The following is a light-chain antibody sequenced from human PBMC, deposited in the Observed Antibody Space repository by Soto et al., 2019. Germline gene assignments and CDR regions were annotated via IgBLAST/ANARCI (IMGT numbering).Light chain of an antibody. CDR2: TAS. CDR3: QQAASFPIT. J-gene: IGKJ5*01. Sequence: IQITQSPPSSCTSXIHRVPIAXXASQGVSTWLAWYQQKPGKAPNLLIYTASSLQSGVPSRFSGSGSGTDFTLTINGLQPEDFATYYCQQAASFPITFGQGTRLEI. V-gene: IGKV1-12*01. CDR1: QGVSTW.